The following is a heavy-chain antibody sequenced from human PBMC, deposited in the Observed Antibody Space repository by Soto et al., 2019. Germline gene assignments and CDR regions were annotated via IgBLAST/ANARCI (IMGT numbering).Heavy chain of an antibody. J-gene: IGHJ6*02. CDR1: GYTFTSYA. V-gene: IGHV1-3*01. D-gene: IGHD6-13*01. Sequence: GASVKVSCKASGYTFTSYAMHWVRQAPGQRLEWMGWINAGNGNTKYSQKFQGRVTITRDTSASTAYMELSSLRSEDTAVYYCARRVARQLVRHYYYYGMDVWGQGTTVTVSS. CDR3: ARRVARQLVRHYYYYGMDV. CDR2: INAGNGNT.